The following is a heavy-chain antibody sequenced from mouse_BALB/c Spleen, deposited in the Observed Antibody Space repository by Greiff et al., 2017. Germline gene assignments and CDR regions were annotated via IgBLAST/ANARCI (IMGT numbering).Heavy chain of an antibody. D-gene: IGHD2-4*01. V-gene: IGHV5-17*02. J-gene: IGHJ2*01. CDR1: GFTFSSFG. Sequence: EVHLVESGGGLVQPGGSRKLSCAASGFTFSSFGMHWVRQAPEKGLAWVAYISSGSSTIYYADTVKGRFTISRDNPKNTLFLQMTSLRSEDTAMYYCARGDYDDHYFDYWGQGTTLTVSS. CDR2: ISSGSSTI. CDR3: ARGDYDDHYFDY.